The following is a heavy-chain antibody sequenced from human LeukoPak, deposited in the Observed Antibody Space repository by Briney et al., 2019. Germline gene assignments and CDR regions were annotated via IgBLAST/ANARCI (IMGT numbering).Heavy chain of an antibody. D-gene: IGHD3-3*01. V-gene: IGHV3-23*01. CDR1: GFTFSSYH. CDR3: TTGGV. CDR2: ISGLGGTT. J-gene: IGHJ4*02. Sequence: GGSLRLSCAASGFTFSSYHMNWVRQAPGKGLEWVSAISGLGGTTHYADSVKGRFTISRDDSKNTLYLQMNSLKTEDTAVYYCTTGGVWGQGTLVTVSS.